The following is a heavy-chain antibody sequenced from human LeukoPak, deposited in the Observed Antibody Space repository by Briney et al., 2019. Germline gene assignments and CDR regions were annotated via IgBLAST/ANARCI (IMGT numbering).Heavy chain of an antibody. CDR3: ARSHWGPFGSRIANWFGP. Sequence: PSETLSLTCTVSGGSISSSSYYWGWIRQPPGKGLEWIGSIYYSGSTYYNPSLKSRVTISVGTSKNQFSLKLSSVTAADTAVYYCARSHWGPFGSRIANWFGPWGQGTLVTVSS. CDR1: GGSISSSSYY. CDR2: IYYSGST. J-gene: IGHJ5*02. V-gene: IGHV4-39*07. D-gene: IGHD7-27*01.